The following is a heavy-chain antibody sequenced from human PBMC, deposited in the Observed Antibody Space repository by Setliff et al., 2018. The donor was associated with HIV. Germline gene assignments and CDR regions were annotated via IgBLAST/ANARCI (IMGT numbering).Heavy chain of an antibody. Sequence: PSETLSLTCAVSGGSIGGTHYWHWVRQPPGRGLEWIGDIHHSGDTNYNPSHKSRVTLSIDNFNNQFSLKLTSVTAADTAIYYCADPPAGLWGQGILVTAS. CDR2: IHHSGDT. CDR3: ADPPAGL. D-gene: IGHD2-21*02. J-gene: IGHJ4*02. CDR1: GGSIGGTHY. V-gene: IGHV4-4*02.